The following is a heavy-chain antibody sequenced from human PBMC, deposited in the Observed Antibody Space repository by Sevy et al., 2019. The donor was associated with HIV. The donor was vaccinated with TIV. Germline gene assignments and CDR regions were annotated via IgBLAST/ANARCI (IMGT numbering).Heavy chain of an antibody. D-gene: IGHD3-22*01. V-gene: IGHV3-48*03. J-gene: IGHJ5*02. CDR1: GFTFSSYE. CDR3: ARVDANYDKGFDP. Sequence: GGSLRLSCEASGFTFSSYEMNWVRHAPGKGLEWVSYISSSGTTIKYADSVKGRFTISRDNAKNSLYMQMNSLRAEDTAVYYCARVDANYDKGFDPWGQGTLVTVSS. CDR2: ISSSGTTI.